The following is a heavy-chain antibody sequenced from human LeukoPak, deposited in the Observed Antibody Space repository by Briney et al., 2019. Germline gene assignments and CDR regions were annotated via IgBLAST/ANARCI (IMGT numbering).Heavy chain of an antibody. J-gene: IGHJ3*01. CDR2: MSDIGPNT. V-gene: IGHV3-23*01. D-gene: IGHD3-3*01. Sequence: GGSLRLSCAASGFTVTEYAMTWIRQSPGKGLEWVSSMSDIGPNTYYADSVKGRFTISRDTSKNTLLLQMNSLRADDTALCFCARRLSLRFDAFAVWGPGTVVTVSS. CDR3: ARRLSLRFDAFAV. CDR1: GFTVTEYA.